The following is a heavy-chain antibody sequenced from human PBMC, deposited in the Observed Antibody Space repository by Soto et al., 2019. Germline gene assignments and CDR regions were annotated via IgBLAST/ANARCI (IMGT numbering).Heavy chain of an antibody. CDR2: IYYSAST. D-gene: IGHD5-12*01. J-gene: IGHJ4*02. V-gene: IGHV4-59*01. CDR1: GASISDYY. CDR3: ASGEVQDGYTFFDY. Sequence: SATRSRTCPVSGASISDYYCTWIRQPPGKGLEWIGYIYYSASTNYNPSLKSRVTISVDTSKNQFSLKLSSVTAADTAVYYCASGEVQDGYTFFDYWGQGALVTVSS.